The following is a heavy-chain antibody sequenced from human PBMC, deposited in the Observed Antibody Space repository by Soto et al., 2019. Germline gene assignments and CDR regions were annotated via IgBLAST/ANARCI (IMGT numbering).Heavy chain of an antibody. CDR1: GYTFTSYD. CDR2: MNPNSGNT. V-gene: IGHV1-8*01. CDR3: ARGTGIEPLYYYYYGMDV. J-gene: IGHJ6*02. D-gene: IGHD3-10*01. Sequence: QVQLVQSGAEVKKPGASVKVSCKASGYTFTSYDINWVRQATGQGLEWMGWMNPNSGNTGYAQKFQGRVTMTRNTSIITAYMELSSLRSEDTAVYYGARGTGIEPLYYYYYGMDVWGQGTTVTVSS.